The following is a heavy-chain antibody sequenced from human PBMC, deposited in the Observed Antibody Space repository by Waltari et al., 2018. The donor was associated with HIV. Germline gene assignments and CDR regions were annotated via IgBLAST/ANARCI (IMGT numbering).Heavy chain of an antibody. CDR2: IIPIFGTA. CDR3: ARGVVPATTDV. V-gene: IGHV1-69*01. Sequence: QVQLVQSGAEVKKPGSSVKVSCKASGGTFSSYVISWVRQAPGQGLEWMGWIIPIFGTANYAQKFQGRVTITADESTSTAYMELTSLRSEDTAVYYCARGVVPATTDVWGQGTTVTVSS. CDR1: GGTFSSYV. D-gene: IGHD2-2*01. J-gene: IGHJ6*02.